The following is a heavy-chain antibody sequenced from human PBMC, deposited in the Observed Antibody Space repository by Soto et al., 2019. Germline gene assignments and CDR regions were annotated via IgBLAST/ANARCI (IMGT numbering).Heavy chain of an antibody. J-gene: IGHJ6*03. V-gene: IGHV4-59*08. D-gene: IGHD3-10*01. Sequence: PSETLSLTCTVSGGSISSYYWSWIRQPPGKGLEWIGYIYYSGSTNYNPSLKSRVTISVDTSKNQFSLKLSSVTAADTAVYYCARHLNGAPDYYYYMDVWGKGTTVTVSS. CDR2: IYYSGST. CDR1: GGSISSYY. CDR3: ARHLNGAPDYYYYMDV.